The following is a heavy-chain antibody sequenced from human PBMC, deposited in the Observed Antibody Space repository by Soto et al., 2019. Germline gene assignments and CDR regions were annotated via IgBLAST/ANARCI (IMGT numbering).Heavy chain of an antibody. CDR2: IYSGGST. V-gene: IGHV3-53*01. J-gene: IGHJ6*02. CDR1: GFTVSSNY. CDR3: ARDRVGGSGWYDLSYYYYCMDV. Sequence: EVQLVESGGGLIQPGGSLRLSCAASGFTVSSNYMSWVRQAPGKGLEWVSVIYSGGSTYYADSVKGRFTISRDNSKNTLYLQMNSLRAEDTAVYYCARDRVGGSGWYDLSYYYYCMDVWGQGTTVTVSS. D-gene: IGHD6-19*01.